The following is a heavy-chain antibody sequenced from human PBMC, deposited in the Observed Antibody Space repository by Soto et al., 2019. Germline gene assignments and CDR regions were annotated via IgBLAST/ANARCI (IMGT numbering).Heavy chain of an antibody. CDR1: GASVSSTYW. V-gene: IGHV4-4*02. CDR2: INHRGST. CDR3: ARANRPITMTYLNWFDP. J-gene: IGHJ5*02. D-gene: IGHD3-22*01. Sequence: SETLSLTCAVSGASVSSTYWWSWVRQPPGKGPEWIGEINHRGSTNYNPSLKSRVTISVDRSKNRFSLNLNSVTAADTAVYYCARANRPITMTYLNWFDPWGQGTLVTVSS.